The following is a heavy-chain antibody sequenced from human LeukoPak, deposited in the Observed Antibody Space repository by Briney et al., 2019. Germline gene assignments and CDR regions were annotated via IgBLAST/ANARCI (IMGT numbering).Heavy chain of an antibody. V-gene: IGHV1-18*01. J-gene: IGHJ4*02. Sequence: ASVKVSCKASGYTFTSYGISWVRQAPGQRLEWMGWINAGNGNTKYSQKFQGRVTITRDTSASTAYMELSSLRSEDTAVYYCARDSRSGSYPDYWGQGTLVTVSS. CDR2: INAGNGNT. CDR1: GYTFTSYG. CDR3: ARDSRSGSYPDY. D-gene: IGHD1-26*01.